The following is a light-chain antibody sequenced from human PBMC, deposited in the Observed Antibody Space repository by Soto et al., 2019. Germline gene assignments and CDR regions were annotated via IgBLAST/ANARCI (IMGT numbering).Light chain of an antibody. CDR3: QQYNNWPPMYT. CDR1: QSVSSN. V-gene: IGKV3-15*01. CDR2: GAS. Sequence: EIVMPQSPATLSVSPGERATLSCRASQSVSSNLAWYQQKPGQDPRLLLYGASTRPTGIPARFSGSGSGTDFTLTISSLPSEDFAVYYWQQYNNWPPMYTFGQGTKLEIK. J-gene: IGKJ2*01.